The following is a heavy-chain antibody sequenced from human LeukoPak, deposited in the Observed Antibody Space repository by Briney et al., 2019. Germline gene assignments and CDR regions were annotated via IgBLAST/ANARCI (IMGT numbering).Heavy chain of an antibody. CDR1: GFSFSTYG. CDR2: IRFDGNNK. V-gene: IGHV3-30*02. Sequence: QSGGSLRLSCAASGFSFSTYGMHWVRQASGKGLEWVAFIRFDGNNKYYADSVRGRFTISRDNSKDTLYLQMNSLTAEDTAVYYCAKRGCSGIGCYDWNLDLWGRGTLVTVSS. J-gene: IGHJ2*01. CDR3: AKRGCSGIGCYDWNLDL. D-gene: IGHD2-15*01.